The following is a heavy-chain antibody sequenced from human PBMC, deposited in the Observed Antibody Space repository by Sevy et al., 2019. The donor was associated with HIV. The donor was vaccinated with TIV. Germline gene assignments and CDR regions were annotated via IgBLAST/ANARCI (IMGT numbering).Heavy chain of an antibody. Sequence: GGSLRLSCTASGFTFSNYVMAWVRQAAGTGLQWISSVTRSNTYYIDSVRGRFTISRDNSKNTLYLQMNSLSPDDTAIYYCARELNLGQIVTIEYWGRGSLVTVSS. J-gene: IGHJ4*02. D-gene: IGHD3-16*02. CDR1: GFTFSNYV. CDR2: VTRSNT. V-gene: IGHV3-23*01. CDR3: ARELNLGQIVTIEY.